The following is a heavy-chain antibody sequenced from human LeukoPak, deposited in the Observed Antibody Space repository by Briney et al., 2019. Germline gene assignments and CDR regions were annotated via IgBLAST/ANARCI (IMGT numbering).Heavy chain of an antibody. D-gene: IGHD3-22*01. J-gene: IGHJ4*02. V-gene: IGHV1-18*01. Sequence: ASVKVSCKVSGYTFTSYGISWVRPAPRQGLDWIGWISTYNGNTNYAQKLQGRVTMTRDTSTSTAYMELRSLRSDDTAVYYCARGGDSSGLNRFAYWGQGTLVTVSS. CDR1: GYTFTSYG. CDR3: ARGGDSSGLNRFAY. CDR2: ISTYNGNT.